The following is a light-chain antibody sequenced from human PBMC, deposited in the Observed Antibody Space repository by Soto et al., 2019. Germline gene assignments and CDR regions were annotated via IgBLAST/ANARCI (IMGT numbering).Light chain of an antibody. CDR1: SSDVGGYDY. J-gene: IGLJ1*01. Sequence: QSVLTQPASVSGSPGQSITIPCTGTSSDVGGYDYVSWYQLHPGKAPKLMVFEVSNRASGVSYRFSGSKSGNTASLTISGLQAEDEADYFCSSYSISTAYLFGTGTKVTVL. V-gene: IGLV2-14*01. CDR2: EVS. CDR3: SSYSISTAYL.